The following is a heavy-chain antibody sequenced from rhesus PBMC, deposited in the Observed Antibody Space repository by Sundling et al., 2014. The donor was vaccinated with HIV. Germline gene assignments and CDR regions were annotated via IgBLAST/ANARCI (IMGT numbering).Heavy chain of an antibody. CDR2: ISYDENNK. D-gene: IGHD6-31*01. CDR1: GFTFSIYG. J-gene: IGHJ6*01. CDR3: ARDRVAAAGRPRTAGLDS. Sequence: EVQLVESGGGLVQPGGSLRLSCAASGFTFSIYGMHWVRQAPGKGLEWVAVISYDENNKYYADSVKDRFTISRDSSKNILYLQMNNLKLEDTAVYYCARDRVAAAGRPRTAGLDSWGQGVVVTVSS. V-gene: IGHV3-54*02.